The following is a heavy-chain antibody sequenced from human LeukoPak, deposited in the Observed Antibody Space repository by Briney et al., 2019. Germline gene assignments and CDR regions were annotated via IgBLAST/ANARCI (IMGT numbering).Heavy chain of an antibody. Sequence: GGSLRLSCVASGFTFSSYAMSWVRQAPGKGLEWVSAISGSGGSTYYADSVKGRFTISRDNSKNTLYLQMNSLRAEDTAVYYCAKGTGSYYAGFDYWGQGTLVTVSS. J-gene: IGHJ4*02. D-gene: IGHD1-26*01. CDR3: AKGTGSYYAGFDY. CDR2: ISGSGGST. CDR1: GFTFSSYA. V-gene: IGHV3-23*01.